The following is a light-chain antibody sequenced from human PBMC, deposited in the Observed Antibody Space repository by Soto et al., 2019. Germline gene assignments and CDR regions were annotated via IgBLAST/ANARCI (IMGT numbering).Light chain of an antibody. CDR3: QQFNSYLIT. CDR2: DAS. V-gene: IGKV1-13*02. J-gene: IGKJ5*01. CDR1: QGISST. Sequence: AIKLTQSPSSLSASVGDRVTITCRASQGISSTLAWYQQKPGKAPKLLIYDASSLESGVPSKFNGSGSGTDFTLTISSLQTEDFATYYCQQFNSYLITFGQGTRLEIK.